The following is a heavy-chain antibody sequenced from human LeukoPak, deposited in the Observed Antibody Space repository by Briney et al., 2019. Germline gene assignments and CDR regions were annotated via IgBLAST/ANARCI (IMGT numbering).Heavy chain of an antibody. CDR2: TYYSGST. CDR3: ARGVGSSWYGDFDY. Sequence: SETLSLTCTVSVGSNSSYYWRWMRQPPGKALEWIGLTYYSGSTNYNPSLKSRVTISVDTSKNQFSLTLSSVTAAVTAVYYCARGVGSSWYGDFDYWGQGTLVTVSS. D-gene: IGHD6-13*01. V-gene: IGHV4-59*01. CDR1: VGSNSSYY. J-gene: IGHJ4*02.